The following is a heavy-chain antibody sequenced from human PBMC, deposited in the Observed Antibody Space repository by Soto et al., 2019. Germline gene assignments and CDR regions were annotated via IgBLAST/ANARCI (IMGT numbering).Heavy chain of an antibody. CDR2: IYYSGST. CDR1: GGSISSYY. CDR3: ARAGIAAADDYGMDV. Sequence: PSETLSLTCTVSGGSISSYYWSWIRQPPGKGLEWIGYIYYSGSTNYNPSLKSRVTISVDTSKNQFSLKLSSVTAADTAVYYCARAGIAAADDYGMDVWGQGTTVTVSS. J-gene: IGHJ6*02. V-gene: IGHV4-59*01. D-gene: IGHD6-13*01.